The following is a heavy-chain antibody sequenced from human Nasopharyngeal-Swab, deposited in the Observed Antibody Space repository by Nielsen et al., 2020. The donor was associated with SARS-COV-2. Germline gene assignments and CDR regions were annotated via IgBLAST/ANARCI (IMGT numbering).Heavy chain of an antibody. CDR3: ARLRGSYPVTRSYMDV. V-gene: IGHV5-51*01. D-gene: IGHD1-26*01. J-gene: IGHJ6*03. Sequence: VPQMPGKGLEGMGIIYPGDSDTRYSPSFQGQATTSADKSISTAYLQWSSLKASDPAMYYCARLRGSYPVTRSYMDVWGKGTTVTVSS. CDR2: IYPGDSDT.